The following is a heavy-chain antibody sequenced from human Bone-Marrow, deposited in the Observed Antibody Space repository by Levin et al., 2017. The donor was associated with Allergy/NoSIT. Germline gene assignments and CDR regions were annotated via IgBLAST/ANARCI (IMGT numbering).Heavy chain of an antibody. J-gene: IGHJ6*02. D-gene: IGHD1-1*01. CDR1: GFTFNSFW. CDR2: IKEDGSEK. CDR3: ATNHRQLWLNYGMDV. Sequence: LPGGSLRLSCAASGFTFNSFWMAWVRQAPGKGLEWVANIKEDGSEKYYVDSVTGRFTISRDNGKNSLYLQMNSLRAEDTAVYYCATNHRQLWLNYGMDVWGQGTTVIVSS. V-gene: IGHV3-7*01.